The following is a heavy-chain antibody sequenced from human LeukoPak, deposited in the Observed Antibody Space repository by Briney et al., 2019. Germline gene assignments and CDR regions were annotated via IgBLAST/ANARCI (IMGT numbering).Heavy chain of an antibody. Sequence: SETLSLTCTVSGGSISSSAYHWGWIRQPPGKGLEWIGEINHSGSTNYNPSLKSRVTISVDTSKNQFSLKLSSVTAADTAVYYCARVGAYYYDSSGYYRRRGINAFDIWGQGTMVTVSS. CDR3: ARVGAYYYDSSGYYRRRGINAFDI. J-gene: IGHJ3*02. CDR2: INHSGST. D-gene: IGHD3-22*01. CDR1: GGSISSSAYH. V-gene: IGHV4-39*07.